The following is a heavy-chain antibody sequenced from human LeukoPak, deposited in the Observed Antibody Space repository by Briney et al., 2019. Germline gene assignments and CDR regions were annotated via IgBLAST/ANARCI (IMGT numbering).Heavy chain of an antibody. V-gene: IGHV3-21*01. D-gene: IGHD3-10*01. Sequence: PGGSLRLSCAASGFTFSTYSMNWVGQAPGKGVEWVSSISISSDNIYYAGSLKGRFTISREKAKKSLYIKRNRVRPDDTAVYYCARGRSITILRGVAISDGFDIWGQGTKVTVSS. CDR2: ISISSDNI. J-gene: IGHJ3*02. CDR3: ARGRSITILRGVAISDGFDI. CDR1: GFTFSTYS.